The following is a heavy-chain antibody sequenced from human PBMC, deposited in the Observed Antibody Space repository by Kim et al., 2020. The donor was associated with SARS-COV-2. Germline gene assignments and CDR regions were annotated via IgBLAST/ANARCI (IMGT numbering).Heavy chain of an antibody. CDR2: IKQDGSEK. D-gene: IGHD3-22*01. Sequence: GGSLRLSCAASGFTFSSYWMSWVRQAPGKGLEWVANIKQDGSEKYYVDSVKGRFTISRDNAKNSLYLQMNSLRAEDTAVYYCAKSLRGYYYDSSGYPTDYWGQGTLVTVSS. J-gene: IGHJ4*02. CDR1: GFTFSSYW. V-gene: IGHV3-7*03. CDR3: AKSLRGYYYDSSGYPTDY.